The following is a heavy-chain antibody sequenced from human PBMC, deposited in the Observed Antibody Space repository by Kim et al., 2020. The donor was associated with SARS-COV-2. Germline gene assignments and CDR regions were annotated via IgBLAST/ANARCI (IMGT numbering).Heavy chain of an antibody. D-gene: IGHD2-2*01. CDR2: ISSNGGST. Sequence: GGSLRLSCSASGFTFSSYAMHWVRQAPGKGLEYVSAISSNGGSTYYADSLKGRFTISRDNSKNTLYLQMSSLRAEDTAVYYCVKGGGCSSTSCYPNYYYYGMDVWGQGTTVTVSS. CDR3: VKGGGCSSTSCYPNYYYYGMDV. V-gene: IGHV3-64D*06. J-gene: IGHJ6*02. CDR1: GFTFSSYA.